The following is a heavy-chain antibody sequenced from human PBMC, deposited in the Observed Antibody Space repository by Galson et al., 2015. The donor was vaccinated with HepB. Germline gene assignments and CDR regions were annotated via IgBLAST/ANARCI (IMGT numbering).Heavy chain of an antibody. CDR2: ISSSSSYI. V-gene: IGHV3-21*01. CDR1: GFTFSSYS. Sequence: SLRLSCAASGFTFSSYSMNWVRQAPGKGLEWVSSISSSSSYIYYADSVKGRFTISGDNAKNSLYLQMNSLRAEDTAVYYCARGELYYDFWSGYYSDYYYYYYMDVWGKGTTVTVSS. J-gene: IGHJ6*03. CDR3: ARGELYYDFWSGYYSDYYYYYYMDV. D-gene: IGHD3-3*01.